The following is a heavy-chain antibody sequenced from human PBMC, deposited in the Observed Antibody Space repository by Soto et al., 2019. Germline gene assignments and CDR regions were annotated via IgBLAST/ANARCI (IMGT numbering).Heavy chain of an antibody. D-gene: IGHD2-2*01. CDR2: IFYSGST. CDR1: GGSMSGYY. CDR3: AREVATSFRYYGLDV. V-gene: IGHV4-59*01. J-gene: IGHJ6*02. Sequence: QVQLQESGPGLVKASETLSLTCTVSGGSMSGYYWSWIRQSPGKGLEWIGYIFYSGSTNYNPSLKSRVTISLDTSKNQFSLRLNSVTIADTAVYYCAREVATSFRYYGLDVWGQGATVTVSS.